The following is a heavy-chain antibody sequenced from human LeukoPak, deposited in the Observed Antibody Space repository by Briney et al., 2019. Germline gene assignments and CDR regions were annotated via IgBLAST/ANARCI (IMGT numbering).Heavy chain of an antibody. Sequence: QTGGSLRLSCAASGFTFSTYAMSWVRQAPGKGLESVSGISGSGGTAYFADSVKGRFTISRDNSKNTLYLQMNSLRAEDTAVYYCAKDHRTAVSGTADYWGQGTLVTVSS. CDR3: AKDHRTAVSGTADY. D-gene: IGHD6-19*01. J-gene: IGHJ4*02. V-gene: IGHV3-23*01. CDR1: GFTFSTYA. CDR2: ISGSGGTA.